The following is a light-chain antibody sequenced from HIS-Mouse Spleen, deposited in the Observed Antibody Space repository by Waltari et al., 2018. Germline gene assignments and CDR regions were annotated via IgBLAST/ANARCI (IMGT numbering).Light chain of an antibody. V-gene: IGLV1-47*01. CDR1: SSNIGSNY. J-gene: IGLJ3*02. Sequence: QSVLTQPPSASVTPGQRVTISCSGSSSNIGSNYVYWYQQLPGTAPKLLIDRNNQRPSGVPDRFSGSKSGTSASLAISGLRSEDEADYYCAAWDDSLSGPVFGGGTKLTVL. CDR2: RNN. CDR3: AAWDDSLSGPV.